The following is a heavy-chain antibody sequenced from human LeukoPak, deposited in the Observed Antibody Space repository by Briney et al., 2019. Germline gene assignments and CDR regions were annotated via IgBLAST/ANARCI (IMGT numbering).Heavy chain of an antibody. J-gene: IGHJ4*02. D-gene: IGHD3-3*01. CDR3: SRGGVYYNFWSGYDY. Sequence: TSQTLSLTCTVSGGSISSGSYYWSWIRQPAGKGLEWIGRIFPGGRTGYNPSLESRVAMSVDTSNNQFSLRLSSVTAADTAVYYCSRGGVYYNFWSGYDYWGQGTLVTVSP. CDR2: IFPGGRT. V-gene: IGHV4-61*02. CDR1: GGSISSGSYY.